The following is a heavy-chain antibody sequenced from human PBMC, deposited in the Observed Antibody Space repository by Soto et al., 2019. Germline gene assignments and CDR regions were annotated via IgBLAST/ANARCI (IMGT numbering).Heavy chain of an antibody. CDR2: ISGYNGNT. D-gene: IGHD3-10*01. CDR3: YTFIMVRGCFDPHYYHCMYV. J-gene: IGHJ6*01. V-gene: IGHV1-18*01. Sequence: VASVKVSCKTSGYTFSNYGINWVRQAPGQGLEWMGWISGYNGNTNYAQTVQGRVTMTTDTSTDTVYMELRSLKSDDTAIYYCYTFIMVRGCFDPHYYHCMYVW. CDR1: GYTFSNYG.